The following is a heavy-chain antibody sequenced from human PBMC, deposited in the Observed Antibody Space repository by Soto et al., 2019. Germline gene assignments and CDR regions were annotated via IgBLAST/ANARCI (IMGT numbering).Heavy chain of an antibody. D-gene: IGHD1-1*01. CDR1: GGSFSGYY. V-gene: IGHV4-34*01. CDR3: ARDNFPGLFDY. CDR2: INHSGST. J-gene: IGHJ4*02. Sequence: SETLSLTCAVSGGSFSGYYWTWIRRPPGTGLEWIGEINHSGSTNYNPSLKSRVTISVDTSKNQFSLKLTSVTSAVSAVYYCARDNFPGLFDYWGQGTLVTVSS.